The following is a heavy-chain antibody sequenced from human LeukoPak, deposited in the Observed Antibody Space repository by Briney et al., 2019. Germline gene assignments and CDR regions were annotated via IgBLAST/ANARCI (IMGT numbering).Heavy chain of an antibody. CDR2: IYYSGNT. J-gene: IGHJ4*02. Sequence: SETPSLTCTVSGGSISTYYWSWIRQPPGKGLEWIGYIYYSGNTNYNPSLKSRVTISADTSKNQFSLNLNSVTAADTAVYYCATTGWFGESFDYWGQGALVTVSS. CDR1: GGSISTYY. V-gene: IGHV4-59*01. CDR3: ATTGWFGESFDY. D-gene: IGHD3-10*01.